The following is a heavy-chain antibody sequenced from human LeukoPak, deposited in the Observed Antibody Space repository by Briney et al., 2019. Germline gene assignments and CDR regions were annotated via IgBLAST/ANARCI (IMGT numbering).Heavy chain of an antibody. V-gene: IGHV4-59*01. CDR2: IYYSGST. Sequence: SETLSLTCTVSGGSIRSYYWSWIRQPPGKGLEWIGYIYYSGSTNYNPSLKSRVTISVDTSNNQFSLKLSSVTAADTAVYYCARDFGSGSYYMSYWGQGTLVTVSS. D-gene: IGHD3-10*01. CDR3: ARDFGSGSYYMSY. CDR1: GGSIRSYY. J-gene: IGHJ4*02.